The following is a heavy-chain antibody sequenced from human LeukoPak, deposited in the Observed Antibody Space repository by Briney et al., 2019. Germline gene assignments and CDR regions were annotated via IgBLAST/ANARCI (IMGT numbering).Heavy chain of an antibody. CDR3: ARDESSSWYYFDY. J-gene: IGHJ4*02. CDR1: GYTFTSYA. Sequence: ASVKVSCKASGYTFTSYAMHWVRQAPGQRLEWMGWINAGNGNTKYSQKFQGRVTITRDKSASTAYMELSSLRSEDTAVYYCARDESSSWYYFDYWGQRTLVTVSS. D-gene: IGHD6-13*01. V-gene: IGHV1-3*01. CDR2: INAGNGNT.